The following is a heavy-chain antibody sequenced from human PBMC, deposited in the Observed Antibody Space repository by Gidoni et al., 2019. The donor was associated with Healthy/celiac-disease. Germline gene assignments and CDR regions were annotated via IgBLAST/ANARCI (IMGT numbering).Heavy chain of an antibody. Sequence: QVQLVQSGAEVKKPGSSVKVSCKASGGTFSSDAISWVRQAPGQGLEWMGGIIPNFGTESYAKKFQGRVTITADESTSTAYMELSSLRSEDTAVYYCARRRGVVRYCSSTSCYEGFSGFDYWGQGTLVTVSS. V-gene: IGHV1-69*01. CDR3: ARRRGVVRYCSSTSCYEGFSGFDY. D-gene: IGHD2-2*01. CDR1: GGTFSSDA. J-gene: IGHJ4*02. CDR2: IIPNFGTE.